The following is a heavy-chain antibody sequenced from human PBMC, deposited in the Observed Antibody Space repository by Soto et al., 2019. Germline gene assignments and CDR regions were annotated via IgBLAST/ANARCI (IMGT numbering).Heavy chain of an antibody. V-gene: IGHV3-23*01. CDR2: ISGSGGST. J-gene: IGHJ4*02. CDR1: GFTFSSYA. CDR3: AKVPLCGSTSCYMAGDY. D-gene: IGHD2-2*01. Sequence: GGSLRLSCAASGFTFSSYAMSWVRQAPGKGLEWVSAISGSGGSTYYADSVKGRFTISRDNSKNTLYLQMNSLRAEDTAVYYCAKVPLCGSTSCYMAGDYWGQGTLVTVSS.